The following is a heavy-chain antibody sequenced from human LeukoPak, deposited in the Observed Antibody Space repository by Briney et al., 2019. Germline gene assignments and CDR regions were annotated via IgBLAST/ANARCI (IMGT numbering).Heavy chain of an antibody. V-gene: IGHV3-74*01. Sequence: GGSLRLSCAASGFTFSSYWVHWVRQAPGKGLVWVSRINSDGSSTSYADSVKGRFTISRDNAKNTLYLQMNSLRAEDTAVYYCASLPTVTTGYYFDYWGQGTLVTVSS. CDR3: ASLPTVTTGYYFDY. J-gene: IGHJ4*02. CDR1: GFTFSSYW. D-gene: IGHD4-17*01. CDR2: INSDGSST.